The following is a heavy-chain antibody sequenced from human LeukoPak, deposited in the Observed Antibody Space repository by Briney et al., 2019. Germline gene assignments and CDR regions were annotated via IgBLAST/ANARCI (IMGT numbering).Heavy chain of an antibody. J-gene: IGHJ4*02. V-gene: IGHV3-30*02. Sequence: GGSLRLSCAASGFTFSSYWMSWVRQAPGKGLEWVAFIRYDGSNKYYADSVKGRFTISRDNSKNTLYLQMNSLRAEDTAVYYCAKGALYYFDYWGQGTLVTVSS. CDR3: AKGALYYFDY. CDR1: GFTFSSYW. CDR2: IRYDGSNK.